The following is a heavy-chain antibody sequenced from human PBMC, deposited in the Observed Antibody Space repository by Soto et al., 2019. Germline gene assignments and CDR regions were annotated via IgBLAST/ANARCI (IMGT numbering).Heavy chain of an antibody. D-gene: IGHD1-26*01. CDR2: IWYDGSNK. CDR1: GFTFSTYG. J-gene: IGHJ6*02. V-gene: IGHV3-33*01. Sequence: QVQLVESGGGVVQPGRSLSLSCTASGFTFSTYGMHWVRQAPGKGLEWVTVIWYDGSNKYYADSVKGRFTISRDNSKNTLYLQMNSLRADDTAVYYCARGGGSGSSFVGYYYYTLDVWGQGTTVTVSS. CDR3: ARGGGSGSSFVGYYYYTLDV.